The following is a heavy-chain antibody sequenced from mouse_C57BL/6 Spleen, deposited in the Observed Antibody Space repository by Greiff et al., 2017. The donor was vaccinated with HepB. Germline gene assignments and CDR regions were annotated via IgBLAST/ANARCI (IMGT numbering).Heavy chain of an antibody. Sequence: DVMLVESGGGLVQPGGSLSLSCAASGFTFTDYYMSWVRQPPGKALEWLGFIRNKANGYTTEYSASVKGRFTISRDNSQSILYLQMNALRAEDSATYYCARYIYSGSSWYFDVWGTGTTVTVSS. J-gene: IGHJ1*03. CDR2: IRNKANGYTT. CDR3: ARYIYSGSSWYFDV. CDR1: GFTFTDYY. D-gene: IGHD1-1*01. V-gene: IGHV7-3*01.